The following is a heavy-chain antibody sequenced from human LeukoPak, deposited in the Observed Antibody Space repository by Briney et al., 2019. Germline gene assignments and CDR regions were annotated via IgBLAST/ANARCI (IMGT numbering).Heavy chain of an antibody. D-gene: IGHD3-22*01. Sequence: ASVKVSCKASGGTFSSYTISWVRQAPGQGLEWMGRIIPILGIANYAQKFQGRVTITTDKSTSTAYMELSSLRSEDTAVYYCARDIAYYDSSGGPNWFDPWGQGTLVTVSS. CDR3: ARDIAYYDSSGGPNWFDP. CDR2: IIPILGIA. V-gene: IGHV1-69*04. CDR1: GGTFSSYT. J-gene: IGHJ5*02.